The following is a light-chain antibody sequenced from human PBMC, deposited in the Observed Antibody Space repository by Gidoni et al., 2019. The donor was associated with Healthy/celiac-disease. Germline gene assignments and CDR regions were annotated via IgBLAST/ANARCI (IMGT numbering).Light chain of an antibody. CDR1: QSVSSY. V-gene: IGKV3-11*01. Sequence: IVLPQSPATLSLSPGERATLSCRASQSVSSYLAWYQQKPGQAHRLLIYDASNRAPGIPARFSGRGSGTDFTLTISSREPEDFAVYYCQQRSNWPPTYGQGTKVEIK. J-gene: IGKJ1*01. CDR3: QQRSNWPPT. CDR2: DAS.